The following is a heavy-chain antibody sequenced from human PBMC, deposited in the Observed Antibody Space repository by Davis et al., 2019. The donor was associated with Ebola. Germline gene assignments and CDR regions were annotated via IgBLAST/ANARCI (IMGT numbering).Heavy chain of an antibody. CDR2: IYYSGST. CDR3: SNEDY. V-gene: IGHV4-39*01. Sequence: SETLSLTCAVYGGSFSSYYWGWIRQPPGKGLEWIGSIYYSGSTYYNPSLKSRVTIPVDTSKNQFSLKLNSVTAADTAVYYCSNEDYWGQGTLVTVSS. CDR1: GGSFSSYY. D-gene: IGHD4-11*01. J-gene: IGHJ4*02.